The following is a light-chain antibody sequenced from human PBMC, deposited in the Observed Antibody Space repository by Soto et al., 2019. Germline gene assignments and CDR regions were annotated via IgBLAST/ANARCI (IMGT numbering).Light chain of an antibody. CDR2: GAS. V-gene: IGKV1-39*01. Sequence: DIQMTQSPSSLYASVGDRVTITCRASQRIGTYLAWYQQKPGKAPRLLISGASSVQSGVPPRFSGSGSATDFILTISSLRLEDIATYYCQQTASAPPWTVGQGTKVEIK. CDR1: QRIGTY. J-gene: IGKJ1*01. CDR3: QQTASAPPWT.